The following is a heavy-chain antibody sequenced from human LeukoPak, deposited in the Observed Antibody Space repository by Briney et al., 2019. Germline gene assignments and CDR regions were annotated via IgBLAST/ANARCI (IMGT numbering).Heavy chain of an antibody. D-gene: IGHD3-22*01. V-gene: IGHV1-8*01. CDR1: GYTFTSYD. CDR2: MNPNSGNT. Sequence: ASVKVSCKASGYTFTSYDINWVRQATGQGLGWMGWMNPNSGNTGYAQKFQGRVTMTRNTSISTAYMELSSLRSEDTAVYYCARGRFGYDSSGYYSGFDPWGQGTLVTVSS. J-gene: IGHJ5*02. CDR3: ARGRFGYDSSGYYSGFDP.